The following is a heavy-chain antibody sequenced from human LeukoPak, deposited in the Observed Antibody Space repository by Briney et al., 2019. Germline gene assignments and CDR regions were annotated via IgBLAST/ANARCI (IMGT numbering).Heavy chain of an antibody. Sequence: GGSLRLSCAASGFTFSSYWMDWVRQAPGKGLVWVSRIKSDGSTRYADSVKGRFTISRDNAKNTVSLQMNSLRAEDTGVYYCARAPSEIGGYYPEYFRHWGQSTLVTVSP. J-gene: IGHJ1*01. CDR3: ARAPSEIGGYYPEYFRH. CDR2: IKSDGST. D-gene: IGHD3-22*01. V-gene: IGHV3-74*01. CDR1: GFTFSSYW.